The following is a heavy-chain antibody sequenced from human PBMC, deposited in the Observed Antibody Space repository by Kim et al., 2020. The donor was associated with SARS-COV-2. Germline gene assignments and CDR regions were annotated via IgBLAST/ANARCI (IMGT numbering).Heavy chain of an antibody. Sequence: ASVKVSCKVSGYTLTELSIHWVRQTPGKGLEWMGNFDPQYGETIYAQKFQGRVTMTEDTSTDTAYLELSSLRSEDTAVYYCATESFSGVVIYALYHWGQGTLVTVSS. CDR3: ATESFSGVVIYALYH. CDR2: FDPQYGET. CDR1: GYTLTELS. D-gene: IGHD2-15*01. V-gene: IGHV1-24*01. J-gene: IGHJ5*02.